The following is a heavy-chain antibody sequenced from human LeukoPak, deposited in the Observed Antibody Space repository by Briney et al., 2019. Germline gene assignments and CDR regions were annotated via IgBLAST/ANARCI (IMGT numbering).Heavy chain of an antibody. CDR1: GGSVINTNW. J-gene: IGHJ4*02. D-gene: IGHD6-25*01. V-gene: IGHV4-4*02. CDR3: AREGGFYRPLDY. CDR2: VHLDGRT. Sequence: SETLSLTCGVSGGSVINTNWWPWVRQPPGKGLEWIGEVHLDGRTNYNPSLESRLTMSVDVSENQVSLKLTSVTAADTAVYYCAREGGFYRPLDYSGQGTLVTVSS.